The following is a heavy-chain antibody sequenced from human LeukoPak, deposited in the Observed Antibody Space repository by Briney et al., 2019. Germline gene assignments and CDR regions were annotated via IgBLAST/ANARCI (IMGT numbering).Heavy chain of an antibody. D-gene: IGHD4-23*01. CDR2: IYSSGSS. CDR3: ARLEPNLTTVVTLGAFDI. Sequence: PSETLSLTCTVSGGSISNNYWSWIRQPAGKGLEWIGRIYSSGSSNYNPSLKSRVTMSADTSKNQFSLKLSSVTAADTAVYYCARLEPNLTTVVTLGAFDIWGQGRMVTVSS. V-gene: IGHV4-4*07. J-gene: IGHJ3*02. CDR1: GGSISNNY.